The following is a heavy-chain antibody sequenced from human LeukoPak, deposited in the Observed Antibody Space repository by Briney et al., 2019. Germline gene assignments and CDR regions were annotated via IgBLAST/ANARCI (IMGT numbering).Heavy chain of an antibody. CDR1: GFTFDDYA. D-gene: IGHD6-6*01. CDR2: ISWNSDTR. V-gene: IGHV3-9*01. J-gene: IGHJ5*02. Sequence: GGSLTLSCAASGFTFDDYAMHWVRQAPGKGLEWVSGISWNSDTRGYADSVKGRFTISRDNTKKSLYLQMNSLRAEDTTVYYCARRSITTRSFDHWGQGTLVTVSS. CDR3: ARRSITTRSFDH.